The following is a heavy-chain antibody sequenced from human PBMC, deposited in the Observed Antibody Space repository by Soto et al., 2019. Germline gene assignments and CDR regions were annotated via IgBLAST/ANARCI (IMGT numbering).Heavy chain of an antibody. V-gene: IGHV3-30-3*01. CDR3: ARGQPPMTTVTDYFDY. CDR1: GFTFSSYA. J-gene: IGHJ4*02. D-gene: IGHD4-17*01. Sequence: QVQLVESGGGVVQPGRSLRLSCAASGFTFSSYAMHWVRQPPGKGLEWVAVISYDGSNKYYADSVKGRFTISRDNSKNTLYLQMNSLRAEDTAVYYCARGQPPMTTVTDYFDYWGQGTLVTVSS. CDR2: ISYDGSNK.